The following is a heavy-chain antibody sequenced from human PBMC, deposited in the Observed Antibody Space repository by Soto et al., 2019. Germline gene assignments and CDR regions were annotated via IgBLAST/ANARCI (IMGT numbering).Heavy chain of an antibody. D-gene: IGHD1-26*01. CDR2: ISGYTGKT. Sequence: QVQLVQSGAEVKKPGASLKVSCKASGFTFTTYGISWLRQAPGQGLEWMGWISGYTGKTNYAQKLQGRVTITTDSSTTTAYMELRSLRSDDTAMYYCARDRVGAATDFDNWGQGPLVTVSS. CDR1: GFTFTTYG. V-gene: IGHV1-18*04. J-gene: IGHJ4*02. CDR3: ARDRVGAATDFDN.